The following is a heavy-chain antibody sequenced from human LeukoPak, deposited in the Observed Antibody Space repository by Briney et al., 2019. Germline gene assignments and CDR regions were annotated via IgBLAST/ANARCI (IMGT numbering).Heavy chain of an antibody. Sequence: GGSLRLSCAASGFTFSSYSMTWVRQAPGKGLEWVSSISSSSSYIYYADSVKGRFTISRDNAKNSLYLQMNSLRAEDTAVYYCARERYYYGSELPYYYYYGMDVWGQGTTVTVSS. CDR3: ARERYYYGSELPYYYYYGMDV. J-gene: IGHJ6*02. CDR1: GFTFSSYS. CDR2: ISSSSSYI. D-gene: IGHD3-10*01. V-gene: IGHV3-21*01.